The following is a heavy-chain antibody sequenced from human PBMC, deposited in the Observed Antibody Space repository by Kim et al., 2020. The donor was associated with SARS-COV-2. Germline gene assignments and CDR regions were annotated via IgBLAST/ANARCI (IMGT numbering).Heavy chain of an antibody. CDR3: ARDLENYDILTGYQYYYGMDV. CDR2: IYSGGST. J-gene: IGHJ6*02. Sequence: GGSLRLSCAASGFTVSSNYMSWVRQAPGKGLEWVSVIYSGGSTYYADSVKGRFTSSRDNSKNTLYLQMNSLRAEDTAVYYCARDLENYDILTGYQYYYGMDVWGQGTTVTVSS. D-gene: IGHD3-9*01. V-gene: IGHV3-53*01. CDR1: GFTVSSNY.